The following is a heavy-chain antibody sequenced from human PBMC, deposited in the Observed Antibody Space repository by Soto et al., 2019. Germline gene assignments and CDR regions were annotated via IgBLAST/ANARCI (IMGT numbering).Heavy chain of an antibody. CDR1: GVTFSKFI. Sequence: QVQLEQSGGEVKKPGSSVKVSCKASGVTFSKFIMTWVRQAPGLGLEWVGGIIPIFGTANYAQKFQGRVTITADESTSTSYMEVNNLRSEDTAVYYCARVAYWGPGTQVTVSS. CDR2: IIPIFGTA. J-gene: IGHJ4*02. V-gene: IGHV1-69*01. CDR3: ARVAY.